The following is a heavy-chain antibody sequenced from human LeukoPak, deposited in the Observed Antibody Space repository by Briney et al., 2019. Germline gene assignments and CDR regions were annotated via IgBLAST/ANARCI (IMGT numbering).Heavy chain of an antibody. Sequence: GASVKVSCKASGYTFTGYYMHWVRQAPGQGLEWMGWINPNSGGTNYAQKFQGRVTMTRDTSISTAYMELSRLRSDDTAVYYCARVFYGSGSEFDYWGQGTLVTVSS. CDR3: ARVFYGSGSEFDY. CDR2: INPNSGGT. D-gene: IGHD3-10*01. V-gene: IGHV1-2*02. CDR1: GYTFTGYY. J-gene: IGHJ4*02.